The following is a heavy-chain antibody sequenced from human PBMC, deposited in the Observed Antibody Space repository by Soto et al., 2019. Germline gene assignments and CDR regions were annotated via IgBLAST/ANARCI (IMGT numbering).Heavy chain of an antibody. J-gene: IGHJ6*03. Sequence: DVQLVESGGGLVQPGRSLRLSCEVSGFSFGDDAMHWVRQAPGKGLEWVSGIFWNSGTIAYADSVKGRFTISRDNVKKSLYLQMNRLRPEDTAPYYWTKGQCTGVKCYSDYMDVWGKGTTVTVSS. CDR1: GFSFGDDA. CDR2: IFWNSGTI. CDR3: TKGQCTGVKCYSDYMDV. V-gene: IGHV3-9*01. D-gene: IGHD2-8*02.